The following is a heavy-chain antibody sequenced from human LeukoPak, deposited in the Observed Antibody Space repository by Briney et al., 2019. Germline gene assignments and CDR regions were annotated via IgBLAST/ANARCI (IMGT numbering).Heavy chain of an antibody. D-gene: IGHD3-9*01. CDR3: ARTRYFDWGPTVWFDP. J-gene: IGHJ5*02. CDR2: IYYSGST. V-gene: IGHV4-39*07. Sequence: PSETLSLTCTVSGGSISSSSYYWGWIRQPPGKGLEWIGSIYYSGSTYYNPSLKSRVTISVDTSKNQFSLKLSSVTAADTAVYYCARTRYFDWGPTVWFDPWGQGTLVTVSS. CDR1: GGSISSSSYY.